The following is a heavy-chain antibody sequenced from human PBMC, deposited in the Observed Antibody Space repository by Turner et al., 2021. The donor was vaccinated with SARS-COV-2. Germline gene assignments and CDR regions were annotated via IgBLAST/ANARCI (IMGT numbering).Heavy chain of an antibody. CDR3: TRSRDYYGSGTYYNYDY. CDR1: AFPFSSYS. J-gene: IGHJ4*02. CDR2: INSGSSYI. V-gene: IGHV3-21*02. D-gene: IGHD3-10*01. Sequence: VQLVESGGVLVKPGASLRLPCAASAFPFSSYSMNWVRQAPGKGLEWGASINSGSSYIYYADSLKGRVTISRDNTKRSLFLQMNSLRVEDTAVYYCTRSRDYYGSGTYYNYDYWGQGTLVTVSS.